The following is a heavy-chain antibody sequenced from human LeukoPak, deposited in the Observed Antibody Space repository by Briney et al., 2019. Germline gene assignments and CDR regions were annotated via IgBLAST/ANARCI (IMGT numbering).Heavy chain of an antibody. CDR3: AKIRFGDYYYYMDV. J-gene: IGHJ6*03. Sequence: GGSLRLSCAASGFTFDDYGMSWVRQAPGKGLEWVSGINWKGSSAGYADSVKGRFTISRDNAKNSLYLQMNSLRAEDTALYHCAKIRFGDYYYYMDVWGKGTTVTVSS. CDR1: GFTFDDYG. V-gene: IGHV3-20*01. CDR2: INWKGSSA. D-gene: IGHD3-3*01.